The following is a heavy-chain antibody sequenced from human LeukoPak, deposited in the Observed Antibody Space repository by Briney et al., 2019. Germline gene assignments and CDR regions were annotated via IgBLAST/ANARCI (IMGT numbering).Heavy chain of an antibody. D-gene: IGHD6-6*01. Sequence: GGSLRLSCAASGFTFSSYGMHWVRQAPGKGLEWVAVIWYDGSNKYYADSVKGRFTISRDNSKNTLYLQMNSLSAEDTAVYYCAKVDSSSSRGSFDPWGQGTLVAVSS. CDR1: GFTFSSYG. CDR2: IWYDGSNK. J-gene: IGHJ5*02. CDR3: AKVDSSSSRGSFDP. V-gene: IGHV3-33*06.